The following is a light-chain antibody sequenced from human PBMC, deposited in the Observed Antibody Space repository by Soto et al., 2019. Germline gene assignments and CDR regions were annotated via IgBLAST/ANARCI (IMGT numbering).Light chain of an antibody. J-gene: IGLJ2*01. CDR3: SSYTTSSTVA. CDR2: EVS. CDR1: XSDIGGYNY. V-gene: IGLV2-14*01. Sequence: QSALTQSASVSGSPGQSITIXXTXXXSDIGGYNYVSWYQQHPDKAPKLMIFEVSNRPSGVSNRFSGSKSGNTASLTISGLLPEDEADYYCSSYTTSSTVAFGGGTKVTVL.